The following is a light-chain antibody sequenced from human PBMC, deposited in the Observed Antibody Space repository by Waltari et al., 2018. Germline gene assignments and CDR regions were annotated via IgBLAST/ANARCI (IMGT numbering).Light chain of an antibody. Sequence: QSALTQPASVSESPGQSITISCTGTSIDVGGYNYVSWYQHHPGKAPKLMIYDVSHRPSGVSDRFSGSKSGNTASLTISGLQAEDEADYFCSSYTSISTWVFGGGTKLTVL. J-gene: IGLJ3*02. V-gene: IGLV2-14*03. CDR3: SSYTSISTWV. CDR2: DVS. CDR1: SIDVGGYNY.